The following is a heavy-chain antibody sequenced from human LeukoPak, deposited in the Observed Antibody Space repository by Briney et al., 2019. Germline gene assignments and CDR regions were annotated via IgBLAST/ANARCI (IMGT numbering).Heavy chain of an antibody. J-gene: IGHJ4*02. D-gene: IGHD1-14*01. CDR3: ARDGRHYFDY. CDR2: INPSGGST. CDR1: GSTFTSYY. V-gene: IGHV1-46*01. Sequence: ASVKVSCKASGSTFTSYYMHWVRQAPGQGLEWMGIINPSGGSTGYAQNFQGRVTMTRDTSTSTVYMELSSLRSEDTAVYYCARDGRHYFDYWGQGTLVTVSS.